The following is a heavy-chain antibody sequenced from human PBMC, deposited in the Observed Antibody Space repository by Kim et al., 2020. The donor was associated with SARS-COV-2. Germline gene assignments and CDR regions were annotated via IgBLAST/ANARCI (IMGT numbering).Heavy chain of an antibody. CDR3: ARGYYSGSYYIDY. V-gene: IGHV3-72*01. D-gene: IGHD1-26*01. Sequence: AASVKGRFTISRSDSKNSLYLQMNSLKTEDTAVYYCARGYYSGSYYIDYWGQGTLVTVSS. J-gene: IGHJ4*02.